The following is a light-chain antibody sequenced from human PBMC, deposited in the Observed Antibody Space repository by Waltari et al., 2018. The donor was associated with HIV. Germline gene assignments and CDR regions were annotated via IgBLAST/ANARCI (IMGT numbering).Light chain of an antibody. V-gene: IGLV2-23*02. CDR1: AMDLGFSVR. CDR3: CSRSTSGSYV. Sequence: SPLPHPAPLSDLPGRPTPTPSPGTAMDLGFSVRFLWYQHYPGKAPKLMIYDVNKRASGFSSRFSASKSGNTASLTISDLRSFDEADHYCCSRSTSGSYVFGSGTKVTV. J-gene: IGLJ1*01. CDR2: DVN.